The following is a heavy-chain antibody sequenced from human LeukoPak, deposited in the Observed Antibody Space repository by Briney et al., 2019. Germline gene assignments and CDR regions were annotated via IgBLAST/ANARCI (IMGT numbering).Heavy chain of an antibody. CDR3: ARTSRHFYGSGSNLTPWPADMDV. J-gene: IGHJ6*02. V-gene: IGHV4-59*01. D-gene: IGHD3-10*01. Sequence: SETLSLSCTVSGGSHNSYYWTWIRQPPGKGLEWIGHIYYSGSTHYNPSLNSRVTISMETSKNHFSLKLSSATAADTAIYYCARTSRHFYGSGSNLTPWPADMDVWGQGTKVTVSS. CDR1: GGSHNSYY. CDR2: IYYSGST.